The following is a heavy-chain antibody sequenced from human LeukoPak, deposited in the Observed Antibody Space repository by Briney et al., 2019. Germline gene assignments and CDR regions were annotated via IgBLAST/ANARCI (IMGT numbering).Heavy chain of an antibody. Sequence: PGGSLRLSCAASALTFNNAWMSWVRQAPGKGLEWVAVISYDGSNKYYADSVKGRFTISRDNSKNTLYLQMNSLRAEDTAVYYCAREMKARDAFDIWGQGTMVTVSS. CDR2: ISYDGSNK. CDR3: AREMKARDAFDI. J-gene: IGHJ3*02. V-gene: IGHV3-30-3*01. CDR1: ALTFNNAW.